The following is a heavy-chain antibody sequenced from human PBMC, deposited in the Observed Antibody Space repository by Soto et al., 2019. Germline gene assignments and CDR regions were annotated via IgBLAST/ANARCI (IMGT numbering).Heavy chain of an antibody. CDR2: ISSTSSNI. V-gene: IGHV3-21*02. CDR1: GFTFNNYA. CDR3: ARPRSGGYFDY. J-gene: IGHJ4*02. D-gene: IGHD2-8*02. Sequence: EVQLVESGGGLVKPGGSLRLSCAASGFTFNNYAMNWVRQAPGKGLEWVSSISSTSSNIYYADSLKGRFTVSRDNAKNSLYLQMDSLRADDTAVYFCARPRSGGYFDYWGQGALVTVSS.